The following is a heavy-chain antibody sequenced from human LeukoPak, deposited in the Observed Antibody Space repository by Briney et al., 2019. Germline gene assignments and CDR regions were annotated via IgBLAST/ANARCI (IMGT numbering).Heavy chain of an antibody. CDR1: GSTFSSYA. D-gene: IGHD6-6*01. V-gene: IGHV1-69*05. CDR3: ARIPLNEYSSSERDET. Sequence: SLKASCKPSGSTFSSYAISWVRQAPGQGLEWMGGIIPIFGTANYAQKFQGRVTITTDESTSTAYMEMSSLRSEDTAVYYCARIPLNEYSSSERDETWGQGALVTVSS. J-gene: IGHJ5*02. CDR2: IIPIFGTA.